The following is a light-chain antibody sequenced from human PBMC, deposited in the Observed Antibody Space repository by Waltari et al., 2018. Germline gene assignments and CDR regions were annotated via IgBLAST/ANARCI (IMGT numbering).Light chain of an antibody. CDR3: QQYDNYWT. CDR1: QSITNW. CDR2: RAS. Sequence: DIQMTQSPSTLSASVGDRVPITCRASQSITNWLAWYQQKPGKAPKRLIYRASNLESGVPSRFSGSGSGTEFTLTISSLQPDDFATYYCQQYDNYWTFGQGTKVEIK. V-gene: IGKV1-5*03. J-gene: IGKJ1*01.